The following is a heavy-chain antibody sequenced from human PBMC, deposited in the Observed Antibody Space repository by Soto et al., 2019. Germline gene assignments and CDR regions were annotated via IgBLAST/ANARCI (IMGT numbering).Heavy chain of an antibody. J-gene: IGHJ4*02. CDR1: GGTFSSYA. CDR3: ARVPGQLVHVYFDY. Sequence: GASVKVSCKASGGTFSSYAISWVRQAPGQGLEWMGGIIPIFGTANYAQKFQGRVTITADESTSTAYMELSSLRSEDTAVYYCARVPGQLVHVYFDYWGQGTLVTVSS. CDR2: IIPIFGTA. V-gene: IGHV1-69*13. D-gene: IGHD6-6*01.